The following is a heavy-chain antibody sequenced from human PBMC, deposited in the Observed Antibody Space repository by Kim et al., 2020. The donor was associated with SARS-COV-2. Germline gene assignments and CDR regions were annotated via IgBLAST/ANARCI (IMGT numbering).Heavy chain of an antibody. CDR3: ARAHRYNGVHFDY. CDR1: GGSIRSYY. J-gene: IGHJ4*02. Sequence: SETLSLTCTVSGGSIRSYYWSWIRQPPGKGLEWVGSIHYSGRTNYNPSLKSRITISLDTSRSQFSLKLNSVTAADTAVYYCARAHRYNGVHFDYWGQGTLVAVSS. D-gene: IGHD1-1*01. CDR2: IHYSGRT. V-gene: IGHV4-59*01.